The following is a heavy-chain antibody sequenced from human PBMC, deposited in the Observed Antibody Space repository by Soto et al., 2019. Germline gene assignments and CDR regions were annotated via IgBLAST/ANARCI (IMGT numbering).Heavy chain of an antibody. Sequence: PGGSLRLSCAASGFIFKMYWMHWVRQSPGKGLVWISRIYNDGTYSDYADSVRGRFTISRDNVNDTLYLQMNNLRAEDSGLYYCTRGPRPISTGTGAYWGQGTQVPASS. J-gene: IGHJ4*02. CDR3: TRGPRPISTGTGAY. CDR2: IYNDGTYS. CDR1: GFIFKMYW. D-gene: IGHD3-10*01. V-gene: IGHV3-74*01.